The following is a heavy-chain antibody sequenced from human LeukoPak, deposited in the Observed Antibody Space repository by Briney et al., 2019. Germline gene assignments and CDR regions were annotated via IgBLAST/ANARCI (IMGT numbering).Heavy chain of an antibody. Sequence: GSLRLSCAASGFTFSSHGMHWVRQAPGKGLEWVAFIRYDGSNKYYADSVKGRFTISRDNSKNTLYLQMNSLRAEDTAVYYCARGAGGDTAIRYWGQGTLVTVSS. D-gene: IGHD5-18*01. V-gene: IGHV3-30*02. J-gene: IGHJ4*02. CDR2: IRYDGSNK. CDR1: GFTFSSHG. CDR3: ARGAGGDTAIRY.